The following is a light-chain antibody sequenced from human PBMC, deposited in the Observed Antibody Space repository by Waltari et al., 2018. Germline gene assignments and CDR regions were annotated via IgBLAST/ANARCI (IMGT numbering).Light chain of an antibody. CDR1: QRVLYSSNNKNY. J-gene: IGKJ1*01. Sequence: DIVMTQSPDSLAVSLVERATINCKSSQRVLYSSNNKNYLAWYQQKPGQPPKLLIYWASTRESGVPDRFSGSGSGTDFTLTISSLQAEDVAVYYCQQYYSTPPTFGQGTKVEIK. CDR2: WAS. V-gene: IGKV4-1*01. CDR3: QQYYSTPPT.